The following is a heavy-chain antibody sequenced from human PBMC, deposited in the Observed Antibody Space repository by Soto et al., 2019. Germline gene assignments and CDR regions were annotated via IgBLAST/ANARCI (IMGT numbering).Heavy chain of an antibody. V-gene: IGHV3-11*03. Sequence: PGGSLRRSCAASRFTFSDYYMSCIRQAPGKGLECVSYISSSGTYTHYAYSVKGRFTISRDNAKNSLYLQMNSLRAEDTAVYYCAARYYLDVWGQGTTVTVSS. CDR2: ISSSGTYT. CDR1: RFTFSDYY. D-gene: IGHD3-22*01. J-gene: IGHJ6*02. CDR3: AARYYLDV.